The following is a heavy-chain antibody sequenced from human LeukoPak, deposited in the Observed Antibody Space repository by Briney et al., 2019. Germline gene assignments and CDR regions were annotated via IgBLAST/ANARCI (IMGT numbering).Heavy chain of an antibody. CDR2: IKQDGSEK. V-gene: IGHV3-7*01. J-gene: IGHJ4*02. D-gene: IGHD3-3*01. CDR3: ARLLYDFWSGYYNPLSFDY. CDR1: GFTFSSYW. Sequence: GGSLRLSCAASGFTFSSYWMSWVRQAPGKGLEWVANIKQDGSEKYYVDSVKGRLTISRDNAKNSLYLQMNSLRAEDTAVYYCARLLYDFWSGYYNPLSFDYWGQGTLVTVSS.